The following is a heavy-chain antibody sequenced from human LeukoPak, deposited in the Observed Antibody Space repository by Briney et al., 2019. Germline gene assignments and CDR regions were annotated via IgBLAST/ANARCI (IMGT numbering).Heavy chain of an antibody. J-gene: IGHJ5*02. Sequence: SVKVSCKASGGTFSSYAISWVRQAPGQGLEWMGRIIPILGIANYAQKFQGRVAITADKSTSTAYMELSSLRSEDTAVYYCALVVVPAARYNWFDPWGQGTLVTVSS. V-gene: IGHV1-69*04. D-gene: IGHD2-2*01. CDR3: ALVVVPAARYNWFDP. CDR1: GGTFSSYA. CDR2: IIPILGIA.